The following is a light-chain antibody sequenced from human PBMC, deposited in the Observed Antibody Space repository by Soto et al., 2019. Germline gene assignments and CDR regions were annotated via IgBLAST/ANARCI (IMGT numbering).Light chain of an antibody. CDR1: SSDIGGYNY. V-gene: IGLV2-14*01. CDR3: SSYSSSSTLVL. CDR2: EVI. Sequence: QSALTQPPSASGSPGQSVTISCTGTSSDIGGYNYVSWYQQHPGKAPKLIIYEVINRPSGVSDRFSGSKSGNTASLTISALQAEDEADYYCSSYSSSSTLVLFGGGTKLTVL. J-gene: IGLJ2*01.